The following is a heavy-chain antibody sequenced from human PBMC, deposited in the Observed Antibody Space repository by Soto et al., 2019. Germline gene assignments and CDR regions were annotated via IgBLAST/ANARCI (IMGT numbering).Heavy chain of an antibody. D-gene: IGHD4-4*01. CDR2: IYYSGST. Sequence: SETLSLTCTVSGGSVSSGSYYWSWIRQPPGKKLEWIGYIYYSGSTNYNPSLKSRVTISVDTSKNQFSLKLSSVTAADTAVYYCARGRTVTTVMYYFDYWGQGTLVTVSS. V-gene: IGHV4-61*01. CDR1: GGSVSSGSYY. CDR3: ARGRTVTTVMYYFDY. J-gene: IGHJ4*02.